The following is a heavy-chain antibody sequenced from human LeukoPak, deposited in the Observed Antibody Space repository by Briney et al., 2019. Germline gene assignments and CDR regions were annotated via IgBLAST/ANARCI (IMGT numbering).Heavy chain of an antibody. CDR3: ARATRYYYDSSGSTIDY. CDR2: ISSSGSTI. CDR1: GFTFSDYY. J-gene: IGHJ4*02. Sequence: GGSLSLSCVASGFTFSDYYMSWIRQAPGKGLEWVSYISSSGSTIYYAGSVKGRFTISRDNAKNSLYLQMNSLRAEDTAVYYCARATRYYYDSSGSTIDYWGQGTLVTVSS. D-gene: IGHD3-22*01. V-gene: IGHV3-11*04.